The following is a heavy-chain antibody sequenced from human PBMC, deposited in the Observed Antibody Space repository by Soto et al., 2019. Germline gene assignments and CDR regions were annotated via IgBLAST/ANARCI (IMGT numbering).Heavy chain of an antibody. CDR2: IYWNDDK. CDR1: GFSLSTGGVG. D-gene: IGHD2-15*01. V-gene: IGHV2-5*01. CDR3: AHRNVEVVGGSTNTFGY. J-gene: IGHJ4*02. Sequence: QITLKESGPTLVKPTQTLTLTCTFSGFSLSTGGVGVGWIRQPPGKALEWLALIYWNDDKRYRTSLQNRLTITGDTSYNQAVLSMSNMGPDDTATYFCAHRNVEVVGGSTNTFGYWGQGALVTVSS.